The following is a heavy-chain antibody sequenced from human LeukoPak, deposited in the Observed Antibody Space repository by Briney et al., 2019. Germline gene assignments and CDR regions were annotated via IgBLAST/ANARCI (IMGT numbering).Heavy chain of an antibody. CDR2: INPNSGGT. CDR3: ARVSIAARLFDY. D-gene: IGHD6-6*01. V-gene: IGHV1-2*02. J-gene: IGHJ4*02. CDR1: GYTFTGYY. Sequence: GASVKVSCKASGYTFTGYYMHWVRQAPGQGLEWMGWINPNSGGTNYAQKFQGRVTMTRNTSISTAYMELSSLRSEDTAVYYCARVSIAARLFDYWGQGTLVTVSS.